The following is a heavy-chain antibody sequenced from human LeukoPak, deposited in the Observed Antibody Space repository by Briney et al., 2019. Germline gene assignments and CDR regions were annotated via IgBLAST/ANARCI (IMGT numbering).Heavy chain of an antibody. D-gene: IGHD3-3*01. Sequence: GGSLRLSCAASGFTFSSYGMHWVRQAPGKGLEWVAFIRYDGSNKYYADSVKGRFTISRDNSKNTLYLQMNSLRAEDTAVYYCARVSLGVGDYYYYYMDVWGKGTTVTVSS. J-gene: IGHJ6*03. CDR2: IRYDGSNK. CDR1: GFTFSSYG. V-gene: IGHV3-30*02. CDR3: ARVSLGVGDYYYYYMDV.